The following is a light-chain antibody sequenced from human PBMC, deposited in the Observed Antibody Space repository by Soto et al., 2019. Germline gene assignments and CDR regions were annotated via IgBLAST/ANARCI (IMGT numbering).Light chain of an antibody. J-gene: IGKJ1*01. Sequence: EIVMTQSPATLSVSPGERATLSCRASQSVSSNLAWYQQKPGQAPRLLIYGASTRATGIPARFSGSGSGTEFTLTIGGLRFEVFAVYYCQKYDNWPRTFGQGTKVDIK. CDR1: QSVSSN. CDR3: QKYDNWPRT. V-gene: IGKV3-15*01. CDR2: GAS.